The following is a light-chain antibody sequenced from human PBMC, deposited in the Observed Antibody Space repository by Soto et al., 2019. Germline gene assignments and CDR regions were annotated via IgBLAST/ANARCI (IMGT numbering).Light chain of an antibody. CDR1: QSASTF. CDR3: QQYNSYS. J-gene: IGKJ1*01. V-gene: IGKV1-5*01. CDR2: DAS. Sequence: IQMTQSPSTLSASVGDRVTITCRASQSASTFLAWYQQKPGQAPKLLIYDASTLQSGVPSRFSASGSGTEFTLTISSLQPDDFATYYCQQYNSYSFGQGTKVDIK.